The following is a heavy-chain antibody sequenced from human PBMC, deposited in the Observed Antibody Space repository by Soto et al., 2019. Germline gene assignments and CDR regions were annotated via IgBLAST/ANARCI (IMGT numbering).Heavy chain of an antibody. CDR2: MSYDESKK. V-gene: IGHV3-30*18. CDR3: AKDRRDGDFMHILVVDF. Sequence: GGSLRLPCATSGFRLSSYAMHWVRQAPGKGLEWVALMSYDESKKYYADSVKGRFTISRDTSKNTLVLEMNNLRVEDTAVYYCAKDRRDGDFMHILVVDFWGQGALVTVSS. CDR1: GFRLSSYA. J-gene: IGHJ4*02. D-gene: IGHD2-15*01.